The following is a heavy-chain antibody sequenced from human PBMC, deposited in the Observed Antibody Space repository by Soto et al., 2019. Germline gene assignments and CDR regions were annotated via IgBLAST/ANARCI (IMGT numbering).Heavy chain of an antibody. D-gene: IGHD6-25*01. CDR2: INPNSGGT. V-gene: IGHV1-2*02. J-gene: IGHJ4*02. CDR1: GYTFTGYY. CDR3: ARRKERSGPYYLDL. Sequence: GASVKVSCKASGYTFTGYYMHWVRQAPGQGLEWMGWINPNSGGTNYAQKFQGRVTMTRDTSISTAYMELSSLRSDDSAVYFCARRKERSGPYYLDLWGQGTQVTVSS.